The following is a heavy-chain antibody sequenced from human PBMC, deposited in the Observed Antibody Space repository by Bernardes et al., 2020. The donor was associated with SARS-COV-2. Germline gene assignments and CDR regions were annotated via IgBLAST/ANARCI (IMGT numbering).Heavy chain of an antibody. D-gene: IGHD4-17*01. V-gene: IGHV4-59*08. Sequence: SETLSLTCNVSGDSFSNHYWSWLRQSPGKGLEWIGYIHNSGNTYYNPSLKSRVTISGDTSRKQFSLRLGSVTAADTAVYYCARGLEGLDYDDPKIFAYWGQGILVTVSS. CDR1: GDSFSNHY. J-gene: IGHJ4*02. CDR2: IHNSGNT. CDR3: ARGLEGLDYDDPKIFAY.